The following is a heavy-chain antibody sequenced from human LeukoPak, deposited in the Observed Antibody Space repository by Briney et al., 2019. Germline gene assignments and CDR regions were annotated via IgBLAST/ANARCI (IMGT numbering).Heavy chain of an antibody. J-gene: IGHJ5*02. V-gene: IGHV4-59*01. D-gene: IGHD1-26*01. CDR2: IYYSGST. Sequence: KPSETLSLTCTVSGGSISSYYWSWIRQPPGKGLEWIGYIYYSGSTNYNPSLKSRVTISVDTSKNQFSLKLSSVTAADTAVYYCARDRPPVAGSGSYSWFDPWGQGTLVTVSS. CDR1: GGSISSYY. CDR3: ARDRPPVAGSGSYSWFDP.